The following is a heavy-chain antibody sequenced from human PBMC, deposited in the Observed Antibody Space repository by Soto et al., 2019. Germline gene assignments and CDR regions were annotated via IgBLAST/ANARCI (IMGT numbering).Heavy chain of an antibody. CDR1: GYTFTSYG. Sequence: ASVKVSCKASGYTFTSYGISWVRQAPGQGLEWMGWISAYNGNTNYAQKLQGRVTMTTDTSTSTAYMELRSLRSDDTAVYYCARRGYCSGGSCPPPELGYYYYYGMDVWGQGTTVTVSS. CDR2: ISAYNGNT. J-gene: IGHJ6*02. CDR3: ARRGYCSGGSCPPPELGYYYYYGMDV. V-gene: IGHV1-18*01. D-gene: IGHD2-15*01.